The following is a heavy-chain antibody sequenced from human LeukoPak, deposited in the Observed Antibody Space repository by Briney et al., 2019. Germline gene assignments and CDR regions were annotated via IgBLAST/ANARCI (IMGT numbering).Heavy chain of an antibody. CDR3: ARGPYYYDSSGYSAFDY. D-gene: IGHD3-22*01. Sequence: ASVKVSCKASGYTFTSYDINWVRQATGQGLEWMGWMNPNSGNTGYAQKFQGRVTMTRNTSISTAYMELSSLRSEDTAVYYCARGPYYYDSSGYSAFDYWGQGTLVTVPS. CDR1: GYTFTSYD. V-gene: IGHV1-8*01. CDR2: MNPNSGNT. J-gene: IGHJ4*02.